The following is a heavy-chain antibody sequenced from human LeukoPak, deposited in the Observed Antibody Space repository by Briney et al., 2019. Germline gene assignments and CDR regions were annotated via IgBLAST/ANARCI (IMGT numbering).Heavy chain of an antibody. CDR1: GGSISSSNW. Sequence: SGTLSLTCAVSGGSISSSNWWSWVRQPPGKGLEWIGEIYHSGSTNYNPSLKSRVTISVDTSKNQFSLKLSSVTAADTAVYYCASAYCGGDCTPYWYFDLWGRGTLVTVSS. J-gene: IGHJ2*01. CDR3: ASAYCGGDCTPYWYFDL. V-gene: IGHV4-4*02. CDR2: IYHSGST. D-gene: IGHD2-21*02.